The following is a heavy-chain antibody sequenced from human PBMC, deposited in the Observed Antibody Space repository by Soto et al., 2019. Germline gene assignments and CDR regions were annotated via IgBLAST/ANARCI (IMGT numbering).Heavy chain of an antibody. D-gene: IGHD3-10*01. V-gene: IGHV5-51*01. J-gene: IGHJ4*02. Sequence: GESLKISCQASGYTFIYFWVAWVRQVPGKGLEWMGVIYPGASDIRYSPSFEGHVTISADKSTNTAYLQWSSLEAADTAIYYCARQGTLRGSDYDAFDFWGPGTLVTVSS. CDR1: GYTFIYFW. CDR2: IYPGASDI. CDR3: ARQGTLRGSDYDAFDF.